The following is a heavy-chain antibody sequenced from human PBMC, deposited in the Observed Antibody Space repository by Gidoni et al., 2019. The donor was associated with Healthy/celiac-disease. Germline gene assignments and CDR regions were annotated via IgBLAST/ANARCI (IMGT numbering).Heavy chain of an antibody. CDR2: IGYDVSNK. CDR3: ARDRVPYIAVAEALGY. V-gene: IGHV3-33*08. CDR1: GCPFSSYG. D-gene: IGHD6-19*01. J-gene: IGHJ4*02. Sequence: QVQLVEPGGGVVQPGRSLRLSCAASGCPFSSYGMHWVRQAPGKGLGGVAVIGYDVSNKYYADSVKGRLTIARDNSKNTLYLQMNSLRAEDTAVYYCARDRVPYIAVAEALGYWGQGTLVTVSS.